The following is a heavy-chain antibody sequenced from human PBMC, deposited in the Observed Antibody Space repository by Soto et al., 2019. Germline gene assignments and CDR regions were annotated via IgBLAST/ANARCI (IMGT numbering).Heavy chain of an antibody. D-gene: IGHD3-22*01. CDR3: VKDSSYYYDSSGYHYGYYYYGMDV. J-gene: IGHJ6*02. Sequence: VGSLRLSCSASGFIFGNFGMHWVRQAREKGLEYVSAISSDGGSTYYADSVKGRFSISRDNSKNTLYLQMISLRLEDTAVYYCVKDSSYYYDSSGYHYGYYYYGMDVWGQGTTVTVSS. V-gene: IGHV3-64D*06. CDR1: GFIFGNFG. CDR2: ISSDGGST.